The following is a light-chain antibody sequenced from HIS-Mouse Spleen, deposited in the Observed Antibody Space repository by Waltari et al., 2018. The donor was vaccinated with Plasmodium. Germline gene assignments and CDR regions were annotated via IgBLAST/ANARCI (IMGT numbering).Light chain of an antibody. CDR1: QSVSSN. CDR3: QQYNNWSFT. CDR2: CAS. Sequence: EIVMTQSTATLSVSPGERATLSCRASQSVSSNLAWYQQKPGQAPRLLIYCASTRATGIPARFSGSGSGTEFTLTISSLQSEDFAVYYCQQYNNWSFTFGPGTKVDIK. J-gene: IGKJ3*01. V-gene: IGKV3-15*01.